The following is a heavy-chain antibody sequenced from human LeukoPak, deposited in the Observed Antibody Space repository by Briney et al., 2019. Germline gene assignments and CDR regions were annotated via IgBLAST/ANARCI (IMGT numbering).Heavy chain of an antibody. D-gene: IGHD6-19*01. CDR3: ARGGSGWFDAFDI. V-gene: IGHV1-2*02. CDR2: INPNSGGT. CDR1: GYTFTSYD. J-gene: IGHJ3*02. Sequence: EASVKVSCKASGYTFTSYDINWVRQATGQGLEWMGWINPNSGGTNYAQKFQGRVTMTRDTSISTAYMELSRLRSDDTAVYYCARGGSGWFDAFDIWGQGTMVTVSS.